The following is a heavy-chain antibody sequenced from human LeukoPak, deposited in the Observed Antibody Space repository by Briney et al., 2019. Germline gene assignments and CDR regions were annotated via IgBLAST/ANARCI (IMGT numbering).Heavy chain of an antibody. CDR2: IYPGDSDT. CDR1: GYSLNSYW. CDR3: ARWDSRYQSDVFDS. J-gene: IGHJ4*02. D-gene: IGHD5-12*01. V-gene: IGHV5-51*01. Sequence: GESLEISCKGSGYSLNSYWNGWVRQMPGKGLEWMWIIYPGDSDTRYSPSFQGQVTMSAGQSIRTVYLQWIRLKASDTAMYYCARWDSRYQSDVFDSWGQGTLVTVSS.